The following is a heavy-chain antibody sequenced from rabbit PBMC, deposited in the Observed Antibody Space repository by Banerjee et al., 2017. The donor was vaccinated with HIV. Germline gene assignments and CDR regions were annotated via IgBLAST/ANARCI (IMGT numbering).Heavy chain of an antibody. Sequence: QSLEESGGDLVKPGASLTLTCTASGLDFSNSYWIWWVRQAPGKGLEWIACIYTGSGSTYYASWAKGRFTISKTSSTTVTLQMTSLTAADTATYFCARDLDPDDDGNYDLWGPGTLVTVS. V-gene: IGHV1S40*01. J-gene: IGHJ4*01. D-gene: IGHD2-1*01. CDR2: IYTGSGST. CDR3: ARDLDPDDDGNYDL. CDR1: GLDFSNSYW.